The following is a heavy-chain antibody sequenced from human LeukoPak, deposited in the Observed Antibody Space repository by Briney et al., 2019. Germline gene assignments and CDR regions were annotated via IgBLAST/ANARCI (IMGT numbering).Heavy chain of an antibody. D-gene: IGHD3-3*01. CDR2: ISHDGSAP. Sequence: GGSLRLSCAASGFTFNNYAMHWVRQAPGKGLEWVALISHDGSAPFYADSVKGRFIISKDSPQNTLHLQMNSLRPEDTAVYYCARERRGYYAEYWGQGTLVTVSS. J-gene: IGHJ4*02. CDR3: ARERRGYYAEY. CDR1: GFTFNNYA. V-gene: IGHV3-30*04.